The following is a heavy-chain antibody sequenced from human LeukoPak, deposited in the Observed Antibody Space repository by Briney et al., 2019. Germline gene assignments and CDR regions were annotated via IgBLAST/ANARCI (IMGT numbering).Heavy chain of an antibody. Sequence: GASVKVSCKASGYTFTSYHISWVRQAPGQGLEWMGWISGYNGNTNYAQNFQVRVTMTKDTSTNTAYMELRSLRSDDTAVYYCARSSLQLEPPRYWGQGTLVTVSS. CDR2: ISGYNGNT. CDR1: GYTFTSYH. J-gene: IGHJ4*02. D-gene: IGHD1-1*01. V-gene: IGHV1-18*01. CDR3: ARSSLQLEPPRY.